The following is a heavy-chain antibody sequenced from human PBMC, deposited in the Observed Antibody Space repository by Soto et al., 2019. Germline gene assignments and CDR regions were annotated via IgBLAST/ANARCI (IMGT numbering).Heavy chain of an antibody. V-gene: IGHV1-69*18. CDR3: ATGLNRYFDY. J-gene: IGHJ4*02. CDR2: VTPMFGTT. D-gene: IGHD3-22*01. Sequence: VQLVQSGAEVKKPGSSVKVSCKASGGPFSSYTFSWVRQAPGQGLEWMGRVTPMFGTTDYAQRFQGRVTITADEATSTAYMELSGLRSEDTAIYYCATGLNRYFDYWGQGTLVTVSS. CDR1: GGPFSSYT.